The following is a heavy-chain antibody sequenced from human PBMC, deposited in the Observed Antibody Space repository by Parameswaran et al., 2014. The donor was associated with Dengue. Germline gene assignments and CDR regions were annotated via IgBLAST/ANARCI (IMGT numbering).Heavy chain of an antibody. J-gene: IGHJ4*02. V-gene: IGHV1-46*01. CDR2: INPSGGST. D-gene: IGHD3-10*01. CDR3: ARDFNYYGSGSYFPDY. CDR1: GYTFTSYY. Sequence: GSVKVSCKASGYTFTSYYMHWVRQAPGQGLEWMGIINPSGGSTSYAQKFQGRVTMTRDTSTSTVYMELSSLRSEDTAVYYCARDFNYYGSGSYFPDYWGQGTLVTVSS.